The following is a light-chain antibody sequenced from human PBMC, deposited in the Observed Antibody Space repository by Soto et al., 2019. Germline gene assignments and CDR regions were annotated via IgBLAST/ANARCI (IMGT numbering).Light chain of an antibody. CDR3: QQYGNSPIT. J-gene: IGKJ5*01. Sequence: EIVMRQSPATMSVSPGERATLSCRASQSVSSNLAWYQQKPGQAPRLLIYGTSSRATGIPDRFSGSGSGTDFTLTISRLEPEDFAVYYCQQYGNSPITFGQGTRLEI. V-gene: IGKV3-20*01. CDR1: QSVSSN. CDR2: GTS.